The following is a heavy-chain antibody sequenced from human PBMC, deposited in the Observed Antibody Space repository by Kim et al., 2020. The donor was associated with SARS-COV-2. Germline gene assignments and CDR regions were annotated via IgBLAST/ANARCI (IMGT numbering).Heavy chain of an antibody. D-gene: IGHD3-10*01. V-gene: IGHV1-46*01. CDR1: GYTFTSYY. CDR3: ARPYYYGSGSYYRTEYYFDY. Sequence: ASVKVSCKASGYTFTSYYMHWVRQAPGQGLEWMGIINPSGGSTSYAQKFQGRVTMTRDTSTRTVYMELSSLRSEDTAVYYCARPYYYGSGSYYRTEYYFDYWGQGTLVTVSS. J-gene: IGHJ4*02. CDR2: INPSGGST.